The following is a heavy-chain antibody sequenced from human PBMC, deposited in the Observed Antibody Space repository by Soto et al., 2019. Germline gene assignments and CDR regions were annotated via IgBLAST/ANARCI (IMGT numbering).Heavy chain of an antibody. Sequence: QVQLVESGGGVVQPGGSLRLSCAAAGFAFSNYGMYWVRQAPGKGLELLAVIWFDGSNIYYADSVKGRFTMSRDNSKNTVYLKMNSLRADDTAVYYCATEQRAGRDFDYWGQGTLVTVSS. D-gene: IGHD1-26*01. CDR1: GFAFSNYG. CDR2: IWFDGSNI. CDR3: ATEQRAGRDFDY. V-gene: IGHV3-33*01. J-gene: IGHJ4*02.